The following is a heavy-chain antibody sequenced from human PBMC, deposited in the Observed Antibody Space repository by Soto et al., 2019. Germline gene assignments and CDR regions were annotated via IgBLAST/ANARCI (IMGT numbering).Heavy chain of an antibody. CDR1: GYAFTTYG. CDR2: ISAHNGNT. Sequence: QVQLVQSGAEVKKPGASVKVSCQGSGYAFTTYGITWVRQAPGQGLEGMGWISAHNGNTNYAQKLQGRVTVTRDTSTSTAYMELRSLRYDDTAVYYCARGRYGDYWGQGALVTVSS. CDR3: ARGRYGDY. V-gene: IGHV1-18*01. D-gene: IGHD1-1*01. J-gene: IGHJ4*02.